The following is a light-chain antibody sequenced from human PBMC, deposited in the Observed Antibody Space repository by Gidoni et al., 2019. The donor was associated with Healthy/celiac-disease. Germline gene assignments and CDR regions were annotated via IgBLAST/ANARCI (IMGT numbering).Light chain of an antibody. Sequence: SYVLTQPPSVSVAPGKPARITCGGNNIGSKSVHWYQQKPGQAPVLVIYYDSDRPSGIPERFSGSNSGNTATLTISRVEAGDEADYYCQVWDSSSDHVVFGGGTKLTV. CDR2: YDS. CDR3: QVWDSSSDHVV. CDR1: NIGSKS. V-gene: IGLV3-21*04. J-gene: IGLJ2*01.